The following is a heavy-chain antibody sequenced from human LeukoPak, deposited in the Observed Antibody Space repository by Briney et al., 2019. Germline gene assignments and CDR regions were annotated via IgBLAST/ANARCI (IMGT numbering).Heavy chain of an antibody. V-gene: IGHV4-39*01. J-gene: IGHJ4*02. Sequence: SETLSLTCTVSDDSLSSSSYYWGWIRQPPGKGLEWIGSIYYSGSTYYNPSLKSRVTISVDTSKNQFSLKLSSVTAADTAVYYCARQGVEPYLTVLDYGGQGTRSPSPQ. CDR1: DDSLSSSSYY. CDR2: IYYSGST. D-gene: IGHD1-1*01. CDR3: ARQGVEPYLTVLDY.